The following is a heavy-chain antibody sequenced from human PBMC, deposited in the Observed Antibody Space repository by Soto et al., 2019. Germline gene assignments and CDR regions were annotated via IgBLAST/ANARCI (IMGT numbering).Heavy chain of an antibody. CDR2: IYHSGST. CDR1: GASISSGGYS. J-gene: IGHJ5*02. D-gene: IGHD6-13*01. V-gene: IGHV4-30-2*01. CDR3: ARGGSSWNP. Sequence: QLQLQESGSRLVKPSQTLSLTCAVSGASISSGGYSWSWIRQPPGKGLEWIGYIYHSGSTYYNPSLKGRVTMSVDRSKNQFSLNLTSVTAADTAVYYCARGGSSWNPWGQGTLVTVSS.